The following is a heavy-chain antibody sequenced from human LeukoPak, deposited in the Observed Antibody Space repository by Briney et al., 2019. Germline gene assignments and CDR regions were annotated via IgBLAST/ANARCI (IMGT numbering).Heavy chain of an antibody. D-gene: IGHD2-2*01. CDR1: GGSISSGSYY. CDR3: AREVYCSSTSCADSRDNWFDP. J-gene: IGHJ5*02. V-gene: IGHV4-61*02. Sequence: PSETLSLTCTVSGGSISSGSYYWSWIRQPAGKGLEWIGRIYTSGSTNYNPSLKSRVTISVDTSKNQFSLKLSSVTAADTALYFCAREVYCSSTSCADSRDNWFDPWGQGTLVTVSS. CDR2: IYTSGST.